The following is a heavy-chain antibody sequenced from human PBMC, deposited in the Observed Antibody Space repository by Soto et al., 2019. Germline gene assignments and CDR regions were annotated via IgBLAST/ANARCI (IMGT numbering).Heavy chain of an antibody. Sequence: QVQLQQWGAGLLKPSETLSLTCAVYGGSFSGYYWSWIRQPPGKGLEWIGEINHSGSTNYNPSLKSRVTRSVDTSKSQFSLKLSSVTAADTAVYYCARGRGVATINLNHYFDYCGQGTLVTVSS. CDR1: GGSFSGYY. D-gene: IGHD5-12*01. CDR3: ARGRGVATINLNHYFDY. V-gene: IGHV4-34*01. CDR2: INHSGST. J-gene: IGHJ4*02.